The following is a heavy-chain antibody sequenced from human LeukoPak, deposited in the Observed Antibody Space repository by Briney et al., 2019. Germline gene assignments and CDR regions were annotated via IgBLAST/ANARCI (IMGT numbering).Heavy chain of an antibody. CDR1: GFTFSNYW. CDR3: AKAPEYSSSSVGYYFDY. J-gene: IGHJ4*02. Sequence: GGSLRLSCAGSGFTFSNYWMSWVRQAPGKGLEWVANIKEDGSEKYYVDSVKGRFTISRDNSKNTLYLQMNSLRAEDTAVYYCAKAPEYSSSSVGYYFDYWGQGTLVTVSS. D-gene: IGHD6-6*01. CDR2: IKEDGSEK. V-gene: IGHV3-7*03.